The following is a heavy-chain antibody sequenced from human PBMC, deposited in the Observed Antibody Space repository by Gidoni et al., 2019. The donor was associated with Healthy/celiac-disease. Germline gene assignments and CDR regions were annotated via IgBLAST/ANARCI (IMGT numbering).Heavy chain of an antibody. V-gene: IGHV3-7*04. D-gene: IGHD3-16*01. J-gene: IGHJ6*02. Sequence: EVQLVESGGGLVQPGGSLRLSCAASGFTFSSYWMSWVRQAPGKGLEWVANIKQDGSEKYYVDSVKGRFTISRDNAKNSLYLQMNSLRAEDTAVYYCARDRNDYVWGTPYGMDVWGQGTTVTVSS. CDR1: GFTFSSYW. CDR3: ARDRNDYVWGTPYGMDV. CDR2: IKQDGSEK.